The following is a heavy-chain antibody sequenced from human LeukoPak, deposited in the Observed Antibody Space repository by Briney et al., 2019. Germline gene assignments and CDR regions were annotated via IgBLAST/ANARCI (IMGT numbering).Heavy chain of an antibody. J-gene: IGHJ4*02. CDR3: AGKAAAYYFVY. D-gene: IGHD2-2*01. Sequence: GGSLRLSCAASGFSFSTYGMHWVRQAPGKGLEWVTFMQYDGSEEYYADSVKGRLTISRDNSKNTLYLQMDSLRGEDTAVYYCAGKAAAYYFVYWGQGTLVTVSS. V-gene: IGHV3-30*02. CDR2: MQYDGSEE. CDR1: GFSFSTYG.